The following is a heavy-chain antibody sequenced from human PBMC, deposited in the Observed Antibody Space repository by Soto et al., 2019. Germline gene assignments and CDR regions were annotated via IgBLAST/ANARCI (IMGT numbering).Heavy chain of an antibody. D-gene: IGHD2-15*01. CDR3: PRDCSGGSCLTPLAY. CDR1: GYTFTSYG. Sequence: ASVKVSCKASGYTFTSYGISWVRQAPGQGLEWMGWISAYNGNTNYAQKLQGRVTMTTDTSTSTAYMELRSLRSDDTAVYSCPRDCSGGSCLTPLAYWGQGTLVTVSS. J-gene: IGHJ4*02. V-gene: IGHV1-18*01. CDR2: ISAYNGNT.